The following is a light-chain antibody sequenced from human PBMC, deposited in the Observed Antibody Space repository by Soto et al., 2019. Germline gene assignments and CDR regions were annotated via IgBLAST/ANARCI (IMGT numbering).Light chain of an antibody. Sequence: DIQMTQSPSFLSASVGDRVTITCRASRFISNYLNWYQQKPGKAPTLLIFAESGLRSGVPSRFSGSGSGTDFTLTINSLQPEDFATYCCQQSSSTPWTFGQGTKVEIK. J-gene: IGKJ1*01. CDR2: AES. CDR3: QQSSSTPWT. CDR1: RFISNY. V-gene: IGKV1-39*01.